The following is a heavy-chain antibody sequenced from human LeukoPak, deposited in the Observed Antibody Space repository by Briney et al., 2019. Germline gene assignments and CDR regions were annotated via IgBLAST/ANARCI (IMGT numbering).Heavy chain of an antibody. J-gene: IGHJ4*02. CDR1: GGSISTYY. D-gene: IGHD3-9*01. Sequence: PETLSLTCTVSGGSISTYYWNWIRQPPGKGLEWIGYIYYSGSTNYNPSLKSRVTISVDTSKNQFSLNLTSVTAADTAVYYCARGAPHHDILTGYFNYWGQGTLVTVSS. CDR2: IYYSGST. CDR3: ARGAPHHDILTGYFNY. V-gene: IGHV4-59*01.